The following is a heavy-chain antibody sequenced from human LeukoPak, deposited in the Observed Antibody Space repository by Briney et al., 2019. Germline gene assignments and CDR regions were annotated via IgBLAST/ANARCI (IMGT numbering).Heavy chain of an antibody. D-gene: IGHD2-21*01. CDR3: AKIAVPRPGRYHIDV. V-gene: IGHV3-9*01. J-gene: IGHJ6*03. Sequence: PGRSLRLSCAASGFMFENYALHWVRQAPGKGLEWVSGISFNGGVVGYMDSVKGRFTISRDNANNFLYLQMSSLKVGDTALYYCAKIAVPRPGRYHIDVWGKGITVTVSS. CDR2: ISFNGGVV. CDR1: GFMFENYA.